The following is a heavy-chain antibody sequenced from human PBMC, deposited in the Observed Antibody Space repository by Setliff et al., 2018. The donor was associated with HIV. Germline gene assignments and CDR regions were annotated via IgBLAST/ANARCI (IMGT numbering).Heavy chain of an antibody. CDR2: INTNTGNP. Sequence: RASVKVSCKASGYTFTSYTMNWVRQAPGQGLEWMGWINTNTGNPTYASGFTGRFVFSLDTSVSTAYLQISSLKAEDTAVYYCARVGSYDFWSGLYYYYYYMDVWGKGTTVTVSS. V-gene: IGHV7-4-1*02. CDR3: ARVGSYDFWSGLYYYYYYMDV. D-gene: IGHD3-3*01. J-gene: IGHJ6*03. CDR1: GYTFTSYT.